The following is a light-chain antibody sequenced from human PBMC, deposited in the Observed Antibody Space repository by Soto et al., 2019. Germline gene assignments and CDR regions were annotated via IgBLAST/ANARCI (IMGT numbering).Light chain of an antibody. CDR1: QSVSSSY. J-gene: IGKJ3*01. CDR2: GAS. V-gene: IGKV3-20*01. Sequence: EIVLTQSPGTLSLSPGETATLSCRASQSVSSSYLAWYQQKPGQAPRLLIYGASSRATGIPDRFSGSGSGTDFTLTISRLEPEDFAVYYCQHYGSSVFTFGPGTKVDV. CDR3: QHYGSSVFT.